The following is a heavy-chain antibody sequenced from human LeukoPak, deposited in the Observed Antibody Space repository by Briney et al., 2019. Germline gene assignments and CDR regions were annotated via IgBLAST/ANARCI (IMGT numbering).Heavy chain of an antibody. J-gene: IGHJ4*02. D-gene: IGHD3/OR15-3a*01. V-gene: IGHV4-4*02. Sequence: SGTLSLTCAVSGGSISSSYWWTWVRQPTGKGLEWIGEIYHSGSTNYNPSLKSRLTISVDKSKNQFSLKLSSVTAADTAVYYCARSYWTGYHHLDFWGQGTLVTVSS. CDR3: ARSYWTGYHHLDF. CDR2: IYHSGST. CDR1: GGSISSSYW.